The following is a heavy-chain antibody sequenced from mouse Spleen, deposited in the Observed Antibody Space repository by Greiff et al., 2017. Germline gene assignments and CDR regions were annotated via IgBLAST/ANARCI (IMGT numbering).Heavy chain of an antibody. CDR2: INPSNGRT. Sequence: VQLKQPGAELVKPGASVKLSCKASGYTFTSYWMHWVKQRPGQGLEWIGEINPSNGRTNYNEKFKSKATLTVDKSSSTAYMQLSSLTSEDSAVYYCARNSGYFDVWGAGTTVTVSS. V-gene: IGHV1S81*02. D-gene: IGHD3-1*01. CDR3: ARNSGYFDV. J-gene: IGHJ1*01. CDR1: GYTFTSYW.